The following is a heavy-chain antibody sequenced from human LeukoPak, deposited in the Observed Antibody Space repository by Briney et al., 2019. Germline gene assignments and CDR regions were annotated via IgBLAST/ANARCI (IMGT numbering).Heavy chain of an antibody. Sequence: PGGSLRLSCAASGFTFNNYWMTWVRQAPGKGLEWVANIKPEGSAQYYVDSVKGRFTISRDNAKNSLYLQMNSLRAEDTAVYYCVRLIVGAIDYWGQGTLVTVSS. V-gene: IGHV3-7*01. CDR1: GFTFNNYW. CDR3: VRLIVGAIDY. D-gene: IGHD1-26*01. CDR2: IKPEGSAQ. J-gene: IGHJ4*02.